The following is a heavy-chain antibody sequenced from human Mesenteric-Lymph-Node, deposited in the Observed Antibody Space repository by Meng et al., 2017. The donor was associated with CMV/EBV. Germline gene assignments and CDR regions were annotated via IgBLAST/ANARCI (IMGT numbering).Heavy chain of an antibody. D-gene: IGHD3-3*01. J-gene: IGHJ6*02. Sequence: GESLKISCAASGFTFSSYAMHWVRQAPGKGLEWVALMSYDGGHKQYADSVKGRFTISRDNSKNTLYLQMNSLRAEDTAVYYCAKSPYYDFWSGYYTEPYYYYGMDVWGQGTTVTVSS. CDR3: AKSPYYDFWSGYYTEPYYYYGMDV. CDR1: GFTFSSYA. V-gene: IGHV3-30*18. CDR2: MSYDGGHK.